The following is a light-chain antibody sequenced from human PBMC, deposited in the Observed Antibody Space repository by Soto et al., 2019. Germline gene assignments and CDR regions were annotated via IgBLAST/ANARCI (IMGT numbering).Light chain of an antibody. CDR3: SSYTRSSTSVV. J-gene: IGLJ2*01. Sequence: QSVLTQPASVSGSPGQSITISCTGTSSDVVGYNYVSWYQQYPGKAPKLMIYDVSKRPSGVSNRFSGSKSGNTASLTISGLQAEDAADYYCSSYTRSSTSVVFGGGAKRTVL. CDR1: SSDVVGYNY. CDR2: DVS. V-gene: IGLV2-14*01.